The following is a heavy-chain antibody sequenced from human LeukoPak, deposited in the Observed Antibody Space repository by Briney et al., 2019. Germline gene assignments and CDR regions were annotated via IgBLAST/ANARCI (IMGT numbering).Heavy chain of an antibody. CDR3: AETYYDILTGYPRNYYYYGMDV. J-gene: IGHJ6*02. CDR1: GGSISSYY. V-gene: IGHV4-59*01. CDR2: IYYSGST. D-gene: IGHD3-9*01. Sequence: SETLSLTFTVSGGSISSYYWSWIRQPPGKGLEWLGYIYYSGSTNYNPSLKSRVTISVDTSKNQFSLKLSSVTAADTAVYYCAETYYDILTGYPRNYYYYGMDVWGQGTTVTVSS.